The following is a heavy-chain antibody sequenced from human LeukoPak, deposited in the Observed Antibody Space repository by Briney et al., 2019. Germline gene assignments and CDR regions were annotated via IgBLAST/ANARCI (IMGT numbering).Heavy chain of an antibody. CDR3: ARHGRTYYFDY. Sequence: PSETLSLTCTVSGGSISSYYWSWIRQPPGKGLEWIGYIYYSGSTNYNPSLKSRVTISVDTSKNQFSLKLSSVTAADTAVYYCARHGRTYYFDYWGQGTLVTVSS. V-gene: IGHV4-59*08. CDR2: IYYSGST. J-gene: IGHJ4*02. CDR1: GGSISSYY.